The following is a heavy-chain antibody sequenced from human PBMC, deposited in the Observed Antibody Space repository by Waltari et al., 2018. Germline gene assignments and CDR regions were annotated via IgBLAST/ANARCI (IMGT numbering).Heavy chain of an antibody. CDR1: GGSISSGSYY. D-gene: IGHD6-13*01. J-gene: IGHJ4*02. V-gene: IGHV4-61*02. CDR2: IYTSGGT. CDR3: ARDSSSWYGYFYY. Sequence: QVQLQESGPGLVKPSQTLSLTCTVSGGSISSGSYYWSWIRQPAGKGLEWIGRIYTSGGTNYNPSLKSRGTRSVDTSKNHFALKLSSVTAADTAVYYCARDSSSWYGYFYYWGQGTLVTVSS.